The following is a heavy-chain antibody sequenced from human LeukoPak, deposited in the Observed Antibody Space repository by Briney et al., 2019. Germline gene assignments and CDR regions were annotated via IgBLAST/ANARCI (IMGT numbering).Heavy chain of an antibody. CDR1: GYSISSGYY. D-gene: IGHD6-13*01. CDR2: IYHSGST. J-gene: IGHJ5*02. Sequence: SETLSLTCTVSGYSISSGYYWGRIRQPPGKGLEWIGSIYHSGSTYYNPSLKSRVTISVDTSKSQFSLKLSSVTAADTAVYYCARPGFPDKAAAGTGEEFDPWGQGTLVTVSS. V-gene: IGHV4-38-2*02. CDR3: ARPGFPDKAAAGTGEEFDP.